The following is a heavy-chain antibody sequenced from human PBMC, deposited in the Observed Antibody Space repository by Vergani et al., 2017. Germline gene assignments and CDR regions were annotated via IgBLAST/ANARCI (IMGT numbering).Heavy chain of an antibody. CDR2: INPSGGST. CDR1: GYTFTSYY. J-gene: IGHJ4*02. Sequence: QVQLVQSGAEVKKPGASVKVSCKASGYTFTSYYMHWVRQAPGQGLEWMGIINPSGGSTSYAEKFQGRVTMTRDTSTSTVYMELSSLRSEDTAVYYCARDRGTYYYDSSGYDYSLNEAYYIWGQGTLGTVSS. CDR3: ARDRGTYYYDSSGYDYSLNEAYYI. V-gene: IGHV1-46*03. D-gene: IGHD3-22*01.